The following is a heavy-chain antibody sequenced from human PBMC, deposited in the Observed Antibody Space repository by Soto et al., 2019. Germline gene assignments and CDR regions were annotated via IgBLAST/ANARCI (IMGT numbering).Heavy chain of an antibody. Sequence: QVQLVESGGGVVQPGRSLRLSCAASGFTFSSYGMHWVRQAPGKGLEWVAVISYDGSNKYYADSVKGRFTISRDNSKNTLYLQMNSLRAEDTAVYYCEKAKPSGLRWTYFDYWVQGTLVTVSS. CDR2: ISYDGSNK. V-gene: IGHV3-30*18. D-gene: IGHD4-17*01. J-gene: IGHJ4*02. CDR3: EKAKPSGLRWTYFDY. CDR1: GFTFSSYG.